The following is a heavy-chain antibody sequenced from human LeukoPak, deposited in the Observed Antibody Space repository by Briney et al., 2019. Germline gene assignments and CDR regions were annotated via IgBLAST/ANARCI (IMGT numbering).Heavy chain of an antibody. V-gene: IGHV3-53*01. J-gene: IGHJ4*02. CDR3: ARGGWSGYSL. CDR2: LHSAGNT. D-gene: IGHD3-3*01. Sequence: GGSLRLSCAAPGFTVSSNHMNWVGQAPGKGLEWVSLLHSAGNTNYADSVKGRFTISRDNSKNTLYLQMNSLRVEDTAVYYCARGGWSGYSLWGQGTLVTVSS. CDR1: GFTVSSNH.